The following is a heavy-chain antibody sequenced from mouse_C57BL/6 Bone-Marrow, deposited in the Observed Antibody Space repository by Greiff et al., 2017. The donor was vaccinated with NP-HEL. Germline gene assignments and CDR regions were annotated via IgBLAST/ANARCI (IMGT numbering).Heavy chain of an antibody. D-gene: IGHD1-1*01. CDR3: ARNPFYYGSSYWYFDV. CDR1: GFSLTSYG. J-gene: IGHJ1*03. V-gene: IGHV2-2*01. Sequence: QVQLQQSGPGLVQPSQSLSITCTVSGFSLTSYGVHWVRQSPGKGLEWLGVIWSGGSTDSNAAFISRLSISKDNSKSQVFFKMNSLQADDTAIYYCARNPFYYGSSYWYFDVWGTGTTVTVSS. CDR2: IWSGGST.